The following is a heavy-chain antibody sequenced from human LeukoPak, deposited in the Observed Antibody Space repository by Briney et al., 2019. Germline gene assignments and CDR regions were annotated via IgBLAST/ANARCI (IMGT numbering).Heavy chain of an antibody. CDR1: GGSIRSYY. J-gene: IGHJ4*02. CDR2: IYTSGST. V-gene: IGHV4-4*07. D-gene: IGHD5-18*01. CDR3: ARDRVDTAMDYHDY. Sequence: SETLSLTCTVSGGSIRSYYWSWIRQPAGKGLEWIGRIYTSGSTNYNPSLKSRVTMSVDTSKNQFSLKLSSVTAADTAVYYSARDRVDTAMDYHDYWGQGTLVTVSS.